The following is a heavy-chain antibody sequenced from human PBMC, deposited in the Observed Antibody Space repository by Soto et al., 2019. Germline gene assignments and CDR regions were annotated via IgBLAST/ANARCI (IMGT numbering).Heavy chain of an antibody. CDR3: ASRYCSSTSCYHFDY. CDR1: GFTFSSYW. CDR2: IKQDGSEK. V-gene: IGHV3-7*01. J-gene: IGHJ4*02. D-gene: IGHD2-2*01. Sequence: EVQLVESGGGLVQPGGSLRLSCAASGFTFSSYWMSWVRQAPGKGLEWVANIKQDGSEKYYVDSVKGRFTISRDNAKNSLYLQMNSLRAEDTAVYYCASRYCSSTSCYHFDYWGQGTLVTVSS.